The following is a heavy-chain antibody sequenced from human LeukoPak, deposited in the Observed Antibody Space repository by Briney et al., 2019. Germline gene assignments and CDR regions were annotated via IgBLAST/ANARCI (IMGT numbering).Heavy chain of an antibody. J-gene: IGHJ4*02. D-gene: IGHD6-6*01. CDR3: ARARIAARLNWDY. CDR2: INHSGST. V-gene: IGHV4-34*01. Sequence: PPETLSLTCAVYGGSFSGYYWSWIRQPPGKGLEWIGEINHSGSTNYNPSLKSRVTISVDTSKNQFSLKLSSVTAADTAVYYCARARIAARLNWDYWGQGTLVTVSS. CDR1: GGSFSGYY.